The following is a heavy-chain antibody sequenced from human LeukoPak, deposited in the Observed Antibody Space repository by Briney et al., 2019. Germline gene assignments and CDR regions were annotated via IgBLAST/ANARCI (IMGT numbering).Heavy chain of an antibody. Sequence: SQTLSLTCAVYGGSFSGYYWSWIRQPPGKGLESIGEINHSGSTNYNPSLKSRVTISVDTSKSQFSLKLSSVTAADTAVYYCARAVVRGVLHGFDPWGPGTLVTVSS. D-gene: IGHD3-10*01. V-gene: IGHV4-34*01. CDR2: INHSGST. CDR3: ARAVVRGVLHGFDP. CDR1: GGSFSGYY. J-gene: IGHJ5*02.